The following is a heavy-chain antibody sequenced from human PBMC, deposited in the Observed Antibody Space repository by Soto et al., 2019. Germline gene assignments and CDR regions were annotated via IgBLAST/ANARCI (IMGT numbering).Heavy chain of an antibody. CDR1: GFTFSSYA. V-gene: IGHV3-23*01. CDR2: VSIGGST. Sequence: DVQLLESGGGLVQPEGSLRLSCAASGFTFSSYAMGWVRQGPGKGLEWVAVVSIGGSTHYADSVRGRFTISTDNSKNTLSLQMNSLTAEDTAVYFCVKRRGAGGHFDYWGQGALVTVSS. CDR3: VKRRGAGGHFDY. D-gene: IGHD2-15*01. J-gene: IGHJ4*02.